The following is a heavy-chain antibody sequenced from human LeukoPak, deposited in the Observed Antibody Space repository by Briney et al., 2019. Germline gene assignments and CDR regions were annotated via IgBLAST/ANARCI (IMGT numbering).Heavy chain of an antibody. D-gene: IGHD3-22*01. Sequence: SETLSLTCTVSGGSISSYYWSWIRQPPGKGLEWIGYIYFTGSATYNPSLKSRVTISGDTSKNQFSLNLSSVTAADTAVYYCARSVVVITTRYYFDYWGQGTLVTVSS. CDR2: IYFTGSA. CDR1: GGSISSYY. J-gene: IGHJ4*02. CDR3: ARSVVVITTRYYFDY. V-gene: IGHV4-59*08.